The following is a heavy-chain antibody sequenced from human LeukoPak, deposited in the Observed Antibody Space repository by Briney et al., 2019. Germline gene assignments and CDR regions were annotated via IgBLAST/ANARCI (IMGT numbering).Heavy chain of an antibody. V-gene: IGHV3-21*01. CDR2: ISSSSRYI. J-gene: IGHJ2*01. CDR3: ARDGLAAATLHWCFDL. D-gene: IGHD6-25*01. Sequence: PGGSLRLSCAASGFTFSSFSMNWVRQAPGKGLEWVSSISSSSRYIYYADSVKGRFTISRDNAKNSLYLQMNSLRVEDTAVYYCARDGLAAATLHWCFDLWGRGTLVTVSS. CDR1: GFTFSSFS.